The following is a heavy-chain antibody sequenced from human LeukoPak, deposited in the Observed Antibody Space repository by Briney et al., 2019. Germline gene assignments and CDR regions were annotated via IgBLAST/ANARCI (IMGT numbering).Heavy chain of an antibody. J-gene: IGHJ4*02. CDR3: ARGTSTSWREGPDF. Sequence: SVKVSCKASGDTFSNYGISWVRLAPGQGLEWMGWIIPSFGPAHYTQKFQGRLTIATDESTSTAYMELNSLRFEDTGIYYCARGTSTSWREGPDFWGQGTPVTVSS. CDR1: GDTFSNYG. D-gene: IGHD6-13*01. V-gene: IGHV1-69*05. CDR2: IIPSFGPA.